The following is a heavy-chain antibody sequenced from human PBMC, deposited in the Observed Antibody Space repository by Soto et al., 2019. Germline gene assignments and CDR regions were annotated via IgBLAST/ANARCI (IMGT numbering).Heavy chain of an antibody. CDR3: ASGITIFGVVIIPGAYFDY. CDR1: GFTFNSYA. CDR2: ISGSGGST. J-gene: IGHJ4*02. V-gene: IGHV3-23*01. Sequence: PGGSLRLSCAASGFTFNSYAMSWVRQAPGKGLEWVSAISGSGGSTYYADSVKGRFTISRDNSKNTLYLQMNSLRAEDTAVYYCASGITIFGVVIIPGAYFDYWGQGTLVTVSS. D-gene: IGHD3-3*01.